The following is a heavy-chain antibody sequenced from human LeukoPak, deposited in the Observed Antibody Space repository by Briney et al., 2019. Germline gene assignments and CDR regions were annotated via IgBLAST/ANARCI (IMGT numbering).Heavy chain of an antibody. Sequence: GGSLRLSCAASGFTFSSYGMHWVRQAPGRGREWVAVIWYDGSNKYYADSVKGRFTISRDNSKNTLYLQMNSLRAEDTAVYYCARDLADCSSTSCPFNYYYYYGMDVWGQGTTVTVSS. D-gene: IGHD2-2*01. V-gene: IGHV3-33*01. CDR1: GFTFSSYG. J-gene: IGHJ6*02. CDR3: ARDLADCSSTSCPFNYYYYYGMDV. CDR2: IWYDGSNK.